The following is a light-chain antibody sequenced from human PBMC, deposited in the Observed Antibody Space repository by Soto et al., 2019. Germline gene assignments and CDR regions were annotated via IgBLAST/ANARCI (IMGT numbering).Light chain of an antibody. V-gene: IGLV1-40*01. CDR3: QSYDSSLNGHVV. J-gene: IGLJ2*01. CDR2: QNS. Sequence: QSVLTQPPSVSGAPGQRITISCTGTSSTIGAGYDVHWYQQLPGTAPKLLIYQNSNRPSGVPDRFSASRSGTSASLAITGLQADEEADYYCQSYDSSLNGHVVFGGGTKLTVL. CDR1: SSTIGAGYD.